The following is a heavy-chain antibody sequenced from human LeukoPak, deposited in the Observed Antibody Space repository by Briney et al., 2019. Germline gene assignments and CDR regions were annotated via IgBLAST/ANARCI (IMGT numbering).Heavy chain of an antibody. CDR2: INPDGSST. CDR3: ARVGYNYGYDY. D-gene: IGHD5-18*01. CDR1: GFIFSSYW. Sequence: GGSLRLSCAASGFIFSSYWMHWVRQAPGKGLVWVSRINPDGSSTTYADSVKGRFTLSRDNAKNTLSLQMNSLRAEDTAVYYCARVGYNYGYDYWGQGTLVTVSS. J-gene: IGHJ4*02. V-gene: IGHV3-74*01.